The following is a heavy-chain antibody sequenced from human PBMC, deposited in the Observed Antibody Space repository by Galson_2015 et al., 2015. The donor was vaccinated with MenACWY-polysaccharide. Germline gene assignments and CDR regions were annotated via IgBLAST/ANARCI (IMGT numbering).Heavy chain of an antibody. CDR1: GFTFSSYW. J-gene: IGHJ4*02. CDR3: WIYCSSPSCYTAIPS. CDR2: INSDGSST. D-gene: IGHD2-2*02. V-gene: IGHV3-74*01. Sequence: SLRLSCAASGFTFSSYWMHWVRHGPGKGLVWVSRINSDGSSTRYADSVKGRFTISRDNAKNTLYLQMNSLRAEDTAVYYCWIYCSSPSCYTAIPSGGQGTLVTVSS.